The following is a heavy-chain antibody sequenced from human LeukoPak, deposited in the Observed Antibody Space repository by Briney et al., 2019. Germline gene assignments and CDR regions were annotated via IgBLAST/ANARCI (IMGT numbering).Heavy chain of an antibody. J-gene: IGHJ4*02. CDR3: ARPNLDYGDPPPFDY. CDR1: GCTFSSYG. Sequence: GGSLRLSCAASGCTFSSYGMHWVRQAPGKGLEWVAVIWYDGSNKYYADSVKGRFTISRDKSKNTLYLQMNSLRAEDTAVYYCARPNLDYGDPPPFDYWGQGTLVTVSS. D-gene: IGHD4-17*01. CDR2: IWYDGSNK. V-gene: IGHV3-33*01.